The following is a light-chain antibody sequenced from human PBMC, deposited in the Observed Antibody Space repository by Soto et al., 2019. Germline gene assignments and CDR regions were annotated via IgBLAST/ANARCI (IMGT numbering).Light chain of an antibody. CDR1: QTISSW. CDR2: KAS. J-gene: IGKJ2*01. V-gene: IGKV1-5*03. CDR3: QQYSTYPYI. Sequence: DIQMTQSPSTLSGSVGDRVTITCRASQTISSWLAWYQQKPGKAPKLLIYKASTLKSGVPSRFSGSGSGTEFTLTISSLQPDDFATYYCQQYSTYPYIFGQGTKVDNK.